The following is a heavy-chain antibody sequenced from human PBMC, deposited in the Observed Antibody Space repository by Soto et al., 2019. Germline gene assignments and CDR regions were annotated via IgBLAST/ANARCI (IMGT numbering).Heavy chain of an antibody. V-gene: IGHV3-21*01. CDR3: AGGEGYVGSFDY. D-gene: IGHD2-15*01. CDR2: ISSSSYI. Sequence: GGSLRLSCAASGFTFSSYSMNWVRQAPGKGLEWVSSISSSSYIYYADSVKGRFTISRDNAKNSLYLQINSLRAEDTAVYYGAGGEGYVGSFDYWGQGTLVTVSS. CDR1: GFTFSSYS. J-gene: IGHJ4*02.